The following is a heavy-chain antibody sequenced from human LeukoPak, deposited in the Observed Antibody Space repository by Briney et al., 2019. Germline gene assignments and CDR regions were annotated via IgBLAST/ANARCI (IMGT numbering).Heavy chain of an antibody. V-gene: IGHV3-7*01. CDR1: GFTFSSYW. CDR2: IKQDASQK. CDR3: ARVDWSGYSSGLDY. Sequence: SGGSLRLSCAASGFTFSSYWMSWVRQAPGKGXXXXXXIKQDASQKLYLDSVRGRFTISRDTAKTSLHLQMNSLRAEDTAVYYCARVDWSGYSSGLDYWGQGTLVTVSS. J-gene: IGHJ4*02. D-gene: IGHD3-3*01.